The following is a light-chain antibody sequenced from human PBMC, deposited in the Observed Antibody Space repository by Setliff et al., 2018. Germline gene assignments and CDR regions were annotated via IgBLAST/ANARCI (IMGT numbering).Light chain of an antibody. CDR1: STDVGDYHY. CDR3: SSYTSRSQV. Sequence: QSALTQPASVSGSLGQSITISCTGASTDVGDYHYVSWYQQHPGKAPKLIIYEVSNRPSGVSHRFSGSKSDTTASLTISGLQAEDEADYYCSSYTSRSQVFGTGTKATV. J-gene: IGLJ1*01. CDR2: EVS. V-gene: IGLV2-14*01.